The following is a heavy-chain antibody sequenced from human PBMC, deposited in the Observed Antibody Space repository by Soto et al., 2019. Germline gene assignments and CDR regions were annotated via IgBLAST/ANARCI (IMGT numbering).Heavy chain of an antibody. Sequence: QVQLVESRGGVVQPGRSLRLTCAASGFTFSSYGMHWVRQAPGKGLEWVAVISYDGSNKYYADSVKGRFTISRDNSKNTLYLQMNSLRAEDTAVYYCAKCMRAIPVATYYYYGMDVCGQGTTVTVSS. CDR1: GFTFSSYG. CDR2: ISYDGSNK. CDR3: AKCMRAIPVATYYYYGMDV. V-gene: IGHV3-30*18. J-gene: IGHJ6*02. D-gene: IGHD6-19*01.